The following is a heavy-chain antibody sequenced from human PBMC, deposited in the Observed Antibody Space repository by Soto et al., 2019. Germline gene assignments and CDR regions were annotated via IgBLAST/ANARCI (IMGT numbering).Heavy chain of an antibody. D-gene: IGHD3-10*01. V-gene: IGHV3-23*01. Sequence: VGSLRLSCAGSGFIFTNYAMSWVRQAPGKGLEWVSSISGGGTGAYYADSVKGRFTISRDNSINTLYLQMNNLRAEDTVMYLCAIFVWVRLSTEYWGQGTLVTVSS. CDR1: GFIFTNYA. CDR3: AIFVWVRLSTEY. CDR2: ISGGGTGA. J-gene: IGHJ4*02.